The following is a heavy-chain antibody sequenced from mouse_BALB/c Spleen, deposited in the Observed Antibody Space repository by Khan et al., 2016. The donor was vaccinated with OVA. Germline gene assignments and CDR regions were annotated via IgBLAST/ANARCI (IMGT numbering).Heavy chain of an antibody. J-gene: IGHJ2*01. CDR3: ARIYGGDFDY. CDR2: ISYNGNT. D-gene: IGHD1-1*01. V-gene: IGHV3-2*02. Sequence: EVQLQESGPGLVKPSQSLSLTCTVTGYSITSDYAWNWIRQFPGNKLEWMGYISYNGNTKYNPSLKSRISITRDTSENQFFLQLNSVTPEDTATYYCARIYGGDFDYWGQGTTLTVSS. CDR1: GYSITSDYA.